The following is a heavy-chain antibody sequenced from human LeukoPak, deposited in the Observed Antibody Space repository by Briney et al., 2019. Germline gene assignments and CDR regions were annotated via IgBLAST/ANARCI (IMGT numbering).Heavy chain of an antibody. D-gene: IGHD5-24*01. CDR3: AREASVLASIPYDY. V-gene: IGHV3-33*01. Sequence: GGTLRLSCAASGFTFSSFDMHWVRQAPGKGLEWVAVIWYDGSNKYYADSVKGRFTISRDYSKNTVYLQMNSLRAEDTAVYYCAREASVLASIPYDYWGQGTLVTVSS. CDR2: IWYDGSNK. CDR1: GFTFSSFD. J-gene: IGHJ4*02.